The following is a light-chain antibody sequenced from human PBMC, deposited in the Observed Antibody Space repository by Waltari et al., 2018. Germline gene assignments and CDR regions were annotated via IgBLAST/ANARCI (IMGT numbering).Light chain of an antibody. V-gene: IGLV3-10*01. CDR2: DDI. Sequence: SYELTQPPSVSVSPGLTARITCPGDALSIIYVSWYQVRSGQAPVVVIYDDIKRPSGIVCRCAGCSSGTKTTLTITRAQVDEEGDDYCYSTDNSDKNRVVCGGGTRVAV. CDR3: YSTDNSDKNRVV. J-gene: IGLJ3*02. CDR1: ALSIIY.